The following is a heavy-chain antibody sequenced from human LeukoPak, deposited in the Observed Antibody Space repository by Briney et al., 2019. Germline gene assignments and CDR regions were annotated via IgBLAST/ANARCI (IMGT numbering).Heavy chain of an antibody. J-gene: IGHJ6*02. V-gene: IGHV3-74*01. CDR3: ARGGYSYVNVYYYYYGMDV. D-gene: IGHD5-18*01. CDR2: INSDGSST. Sequence: PGGSLRLSCAASGFTFSSYWMHWVRQAPGKGLVWVSRINSDGSSTSYADSVKGRSTISRDNAKNTLYLQMNSLRAEDTAVYYCARGGYSYVNVYYYYYGMDVWGQGTTVTVSS. CDR1: GFTFSSYW.